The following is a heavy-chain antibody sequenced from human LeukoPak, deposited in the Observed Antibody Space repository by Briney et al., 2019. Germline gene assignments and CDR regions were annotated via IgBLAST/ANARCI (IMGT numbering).Heavy chain of an antibody. Sequence: PSETLSLTCTVSGGSISSGDYYWSWIRQPPGKGLEWIGYIYYSGSTYYNPSLKSRVTISVDTSKNQFSLRLSSVTAADTAVYYCARDRRYASSNYYYYYMDVWGKGTTVTVSS. V-gene: IGHV4-30-4*08. CDR1: GGSISSGDYY. CDR3: ARDRRYASSNYYYYYMDV. J-gene: IGHJ6*03. CDR2: IYYSGST. D-gene: IGHD3-16*01.